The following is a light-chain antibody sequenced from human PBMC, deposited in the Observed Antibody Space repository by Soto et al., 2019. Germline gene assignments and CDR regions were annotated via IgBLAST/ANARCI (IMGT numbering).Light chain of an antibody. Sequence: EIVLTQSPGTLSLSPGERATLSCRASQSVSSSYLAWYQHKPGQAPRLLIYGASSRATGIPDRFSGSGSGNDFTLNISRLEPEDFAVYYCQQYGSSPLPFGPGTKVDIK. J-gene: IGKJ3*01. V-gene: IGKV3-20*01. CDR2: GAS. CDR1: QSVSSSY. CDR3: QQYGSSPLP.